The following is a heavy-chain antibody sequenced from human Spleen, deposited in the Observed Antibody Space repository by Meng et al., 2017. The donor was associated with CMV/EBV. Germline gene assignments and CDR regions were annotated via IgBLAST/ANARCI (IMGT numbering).Heavy chain of an antibody. CDR2: VNGRGDIT. D-gene: IGHD3-22*01. CDR3: ANRGLDSSGYYLDYFDY. V-gene: IGHV3-23*01. Sequence: GESLKISCAASGFIFSDYYMNWVRQAPGKGLEWVSTVNGRGDITYYADSLKGRFTVSRDNSKTTLYLQMHSLRAEDTAVYYCANRGLDSSGYYLDYFDYWGQGTLVTVSS. CDR1: GFIFSDYY. J-gene: IGHJ4*02.